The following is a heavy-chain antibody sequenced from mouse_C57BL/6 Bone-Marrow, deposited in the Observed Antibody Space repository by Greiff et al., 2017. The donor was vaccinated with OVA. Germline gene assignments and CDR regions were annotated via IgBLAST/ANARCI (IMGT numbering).Heavy chain of an antibody. J-gene: IGHJ4*01. CDR1: GYSITSGYY. Sequence: ESGPGLVKPSQSLSLTCSVTGYSITSGYYWNWIRQFPGNKLAWMGYISYDGSNNYNPSLNNRISITRDTSKNQFFLKLNSVTTEDTATYYCARESLFPFYAMDYWGQGTSVTVSS. V-gene: IGHV3-6*01. CDR3: ARESLFPFYAMDY. CDR2: ISYDGSN. D-gene: IGHD1-1*01.